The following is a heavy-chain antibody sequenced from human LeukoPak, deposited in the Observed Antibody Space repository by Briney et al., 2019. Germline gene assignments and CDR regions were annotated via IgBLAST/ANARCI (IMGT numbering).Heavy chain of an antibody. Sequence: PGGSLRLSCAASGYTFSSYAMSWVRQAPGKGLEWVSSISGSGGSTYYADSVKGRFTISRDNYKNTLYLQMNSLRADDTAVYYCAKDGEWSPVHYFDYWGQGTLVTVSS. V-gene: IGHV3-23*01. CDR2: ISGSGGST. CDR1: GYTFSSYA. CDR3: AKDGEWSPVHYFDY. J-gene: IGHJ4*02. D-gene: IGHD3-3*01.